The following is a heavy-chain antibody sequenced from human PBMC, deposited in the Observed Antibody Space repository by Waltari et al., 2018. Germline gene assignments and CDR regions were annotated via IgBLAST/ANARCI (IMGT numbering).Heavy chain of an antibody. J-gene: IGHJ4*02. D-gene: IGHD2-21*02. Sequence: QVXLVXSGGGVVQPGGSXSLSCVASGFTFNNYAMHWVRQAPGQGLEWXAVVWXDGNNXDSTEFVKGRXTISRDNSKNTVYLQMNXLRAEDTAXYXCAXEVLNGDCRFDXWGQGTLVTVSS. CDR1: GFTFNNYA. CDR2: VWXDGNNX. CDR3: AXEVLNGDCRFDX. V-gene: IGHV3-33*01.